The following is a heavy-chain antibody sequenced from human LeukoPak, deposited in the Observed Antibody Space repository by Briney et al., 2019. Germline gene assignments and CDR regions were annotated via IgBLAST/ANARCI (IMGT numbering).Heavy chain of an antibody. CDR1: GFTFSRSA. CDR2: ISSSGNT. J-gene: IGHJ4*02. V-gene: IGHV3-23*01. CDR3: VKGRISEDGLDL. Sequence: GGSLRLSCAASGFTFSRSAMTWVRQTPGKGLDWVSSISSSGNTYYSDSVKGRFTISRDNSKNMLYLQMNSLRAEDTAVYYCVKGRISEDGLDLWGQGTLVTVSS. D-gene: IGHD6-13*01.